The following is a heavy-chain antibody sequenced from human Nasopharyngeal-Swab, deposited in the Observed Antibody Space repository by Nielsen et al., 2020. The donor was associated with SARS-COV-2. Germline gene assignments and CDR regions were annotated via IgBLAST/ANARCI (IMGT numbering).Heavy chain of an antibody. J-gene: IGHJ5*02. CDR3: ARGSGGIAAAGTIRFDP. Sequence: SETLSLTCAVYGGSFSGYYWSWIRQPLGKGLEWIGEINHSGSTNYNPSLKSRVTISVDTSKNQFSLKLSSVTAADTAVYYCARGSGGIAAAGTIRFDPWGQGTLVTVS. V-gene: IGHV4-34*01. CDR1: GGSFSGYY. D-gene: IGHD6-13*01. CDR2: INHSGST.